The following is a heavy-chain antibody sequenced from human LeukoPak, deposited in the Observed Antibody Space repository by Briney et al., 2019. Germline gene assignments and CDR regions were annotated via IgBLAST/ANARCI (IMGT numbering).Heavy chain of an antibody. CDR2: ISGDGRNT. J-gene: IGHJ4*02. CDR3: AKDVGGSSFFDY. D-gene: IGHD6-6*01. CDR1: GFTFNNFG. Sequence: YPGGSLRLSCAASGFTFNNFGMAWVRQAPGKGPEWVSTISGDGRNTHYADSVKGRFAISRDNSMSMLFLQMSSLRVEDTALYYCAKDVGGSSFFDYWGQGISVTVSS. V-gene: IGHV3-23*01.